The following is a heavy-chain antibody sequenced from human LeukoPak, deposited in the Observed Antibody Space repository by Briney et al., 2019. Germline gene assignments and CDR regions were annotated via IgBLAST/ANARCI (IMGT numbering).Heavy chain of an antibody. V-gene: IGHV3-21*01. Sequence: PGGSLRLSCAASGFTFSSYSMNWVRQAPGKGLEWVSSISSSTSYIYYADSVKGRFTISRDNAKNSLYLQMNSLRAEDTAVYYCAGVLVGAATGRGYYFDYWGQGTLVTVSS. D-gene: IGHD1-26*01. J-gene: IGHJ4*02. CDR1: GFTFSSYS. CDR3: AGVLVGAATGRGYYFDY. CDR2: ISSSTSYI.